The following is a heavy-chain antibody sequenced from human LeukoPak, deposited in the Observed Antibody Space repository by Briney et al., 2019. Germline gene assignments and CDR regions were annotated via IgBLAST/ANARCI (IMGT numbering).Heavy chain of an antibody. J-gene: IGHJ5*02. CDR1: GYTFTSHD. CDR2: IIPIFGTA. V-gene: IGHV1-69*13. D-gene: IGHD6-6*01. CDR3: ASSSSSGT. Sequence: SVTVSCKASGYTFTSHDINWVRQATGQGLEWMGGIIPIFGTANYAQKFQGRVTITADESTSTAYMELSSLRSEDTAVYYCASSSSSGTWGQGTLVTVSS.